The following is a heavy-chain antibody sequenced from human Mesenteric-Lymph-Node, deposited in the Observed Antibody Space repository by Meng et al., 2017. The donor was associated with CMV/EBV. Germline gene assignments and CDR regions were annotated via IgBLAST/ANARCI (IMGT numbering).Heavy chain of an antibody. Sequence: SETLSLTCAVSGGSITSSNWWSWVRQPPGKGLEWIGEVYHRGTTNYNPSLKSRVTISVDKSKNHFSLQLSSVTAADTAMYFCAREQGGGIGAFDVWGQGTVVTVSS. V-gene: IGHV4-4*02. D-gene: IGHD3-16*01. J-gene: IGHJ3*01. CDR3: AREQGGGIGAFDV. CDR1: GGSITSSNW. CDR2: VYHRGTT.